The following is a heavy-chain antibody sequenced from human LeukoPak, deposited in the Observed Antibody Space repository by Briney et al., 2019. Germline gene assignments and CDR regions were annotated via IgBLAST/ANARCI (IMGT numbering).Heavy chain of an antibody. V-gene: IGHV1-18*01. CDR1: GYTFTSYG. CDR3: ARRGLRPAANGGFDP. J-gene: IGHJ5*02. Sequence: ASVKVSFKSSGYTFTSYGISWVRQPPGQGLEWMGLISAYNGNTNNSHKLQGRVTITTDTSTSKAYMEMRSLRSDDTAVYYCARRGLRPAANGGFDPWGQGTLVTVSS. D-gene: IGHD2-2*01. CDR2: ISAYNGNT.